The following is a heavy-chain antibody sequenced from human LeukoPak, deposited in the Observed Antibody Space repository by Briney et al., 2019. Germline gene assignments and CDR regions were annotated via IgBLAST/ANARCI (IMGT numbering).Heavy chain of an antibody. V-gene: IGHV1-69*02. Sequence: GSSVKVSCKASGGTFSSYTISWVRQAPAQGLEWMGRIIPILGIANYQQKFQGRVTITADKSTSTAYMELSSLRSEDTAVYYCARHRLGGSYFDYWGQGTLVTVSS. J-gene: IGHJ4*02. D-gene: IGHD1-26*01. CDR1: GGTFSSYT. CDR3: ARHRLGGSYFDY. CDR2: IIPILGIA.